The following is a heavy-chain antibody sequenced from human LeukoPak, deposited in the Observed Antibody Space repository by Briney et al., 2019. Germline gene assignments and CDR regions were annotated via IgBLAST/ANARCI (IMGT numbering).Heavy chain of an antibody. J-gene: IGHJ4*02. V-gene: IGHV3-30*04. CDR3: ATLRDIY. Sequence: PGRSLRLSCEASGFTFSSYAMHWVRQAPGKGLEWVAVISYDGSNKYYADSVKGRFTISRDNAKNSLYLQMNSLRAEDTAVYYCATLRDIYWGQGTLVTVSS. CDR1: GFTFSSYA. D-gene: IGHD3-9*01. CDR2: ISYDGSNK.